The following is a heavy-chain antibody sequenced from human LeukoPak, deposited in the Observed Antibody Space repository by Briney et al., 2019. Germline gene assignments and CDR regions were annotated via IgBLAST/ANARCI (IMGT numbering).Heavy chain of an antibody. CDR2: INHSGST. V-gene: IGHV4-34*01. D-gene: IGHD3-10*01. CDR1: GGSFSGYY. CDR3: ARHNYYGSGSPEY. Sequence: SETLFLTCAVYGGSFSGYYWSWIRQPPGKGLEWIGEINHSGSTNYNPSLKSRVTISVDTSKNQFSLKLSSVTAADTAVSFCARHNYYGSGSPEYWGQGTLVTVSS. J-gene: IGHJ4*02.